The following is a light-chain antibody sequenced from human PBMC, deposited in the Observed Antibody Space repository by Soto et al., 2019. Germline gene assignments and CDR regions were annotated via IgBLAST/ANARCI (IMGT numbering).Light chain of an antibody. V-gene: IGLV6-57*01. Sequence: NFMLTQPHSVSESPGKTVTISCTRSSGSIASKYVQWYQQRPGSSPTMMIYEDNKRPSGVPDRFSGSIDSSSNSASLTISGLQTEDEADSYCQSYDTSNVVFGRGTKVPVL. CDR1: SGSIASKY. CDR2: EDN. J-gene: IGLJ3*02. CDR3: QSYDTSNVV.